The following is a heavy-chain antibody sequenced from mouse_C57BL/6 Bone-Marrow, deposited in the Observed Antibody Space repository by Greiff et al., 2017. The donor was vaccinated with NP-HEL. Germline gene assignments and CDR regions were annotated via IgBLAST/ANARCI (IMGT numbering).Heavy chain of an antibody. CDR2: IWSAFLP. Sequence: VQGVESGPGLVAPSQSLSITCTFSFFSFPLSFFPFFLPPPVPVLEWLVVIWSAFLPPSNSALKSRLSISKDNSKSQVFLKMNSLQTDDTAMYYCARHEGEWYFDVWGTGTTVTVSS. CDR3: ARHEGEWYFDV. V-gene: IGHV2-6-1*01. CDR1: FFSFPLSF. J-gene: IGHJ1*03.